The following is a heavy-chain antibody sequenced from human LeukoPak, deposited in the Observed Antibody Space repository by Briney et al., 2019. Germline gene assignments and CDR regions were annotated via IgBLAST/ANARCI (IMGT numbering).Heavy chain of an antibody. J-gene: IGHJ4*02. D-gene: IGHD4-11*01. V-gene: IGHV3-7*03. CDR3: ARGDLLGLTTGHFDY. Sequence: GGSLRLSCAASGFTFSHYWMTWVRQAPGKGLQWVANIKQDGSEQYYLDSVKGRFIISRDDAKSSMNLQMNRLRAEDTAVYYCARGDLLGLTTGHFDYWGQGTLVTVSS. CDR1: GFTFSHYW. CDR2: IKQDGSEQ.